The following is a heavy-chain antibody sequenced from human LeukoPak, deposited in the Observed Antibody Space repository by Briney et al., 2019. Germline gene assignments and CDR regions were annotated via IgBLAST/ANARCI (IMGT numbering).Heavy chain of an antibody. CDR1: GGSFIGFH. V-gene: IGHV4-34*01. J-gene: IGHJ4*02. CDR3: ARRMVRGVRREPFDY. Sequence: SETLSLTCAVYGGSFIGFHWNWIRQPPGKGLEWIGDINHSGSTNYNPSLTSRVTISVDPSKNQFSLNLSSVTAADTAVYYCARRMVRGVRREPFDYWGQGTLVTVSS. D-gene: IGHD3-10*01. CDR2: INHSGST.